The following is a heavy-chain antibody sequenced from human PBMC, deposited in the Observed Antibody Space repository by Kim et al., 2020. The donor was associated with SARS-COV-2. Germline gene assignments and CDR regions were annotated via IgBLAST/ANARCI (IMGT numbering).Heavy chain of an antibody. CDR3: ARELIWFEEPSRGYFDS. J-gene: IGHJ4*02. Sequence: GGSLRLSCAASGFTFSSYGMHWVRQAPGKGLEWVAVIWYDGSNKYYADSVKGRFTISRDNSKNTLYLQMNSLRVEDTAVYYCARELIWFEEPSRGYFDSWGQGTLVTVSS. V-gene: IGHV3-33*01. D-gene: IGHD3-10*01. CDR2: IWYDGSNK. CDR1: GFTFSSYG.